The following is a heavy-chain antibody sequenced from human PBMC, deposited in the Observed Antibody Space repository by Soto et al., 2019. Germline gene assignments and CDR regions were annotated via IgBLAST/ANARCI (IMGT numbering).Heavy chain of an antibody. J-gene: IGHJ3*02. V-gene: IGHV3-21*06. D-gene: IGHD3-10*01. CDR1: GFTFRSYA. CDR3: ASPDERAVGAFDI. Sequence: GGSLRLSCATSGFTFRSYAMHWVRQTRGKGLEWVASISSTGSFIEYADSLKGRVTISRDNDKNSVYLQMNSLRDADTAVYYCASPDERAVGAFDIWGQGTMVSVSS. CDR2: ISSTGSFI.